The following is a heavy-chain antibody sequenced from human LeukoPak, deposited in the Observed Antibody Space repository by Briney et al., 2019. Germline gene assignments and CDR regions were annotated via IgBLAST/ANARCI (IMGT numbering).Heavy chain of an antibody. V-gene: IGHV3-53*01. Sequence: GGSLRLSCAASGFTVSSNYMSWVRQAPGKGLEWVSVIYSGGSTYYADSVKGRFTISRDNSKNTLYLQMNSLRAEDTAVYYCARGLTMESMDVWGEGTTVTISS. CDR1: GFTVSSNY. CDR3: ARGLTMESMDV. J-gene: IGHJ6*03. CDR2: IYSGGST. D-gene: IGHD3-10*01.